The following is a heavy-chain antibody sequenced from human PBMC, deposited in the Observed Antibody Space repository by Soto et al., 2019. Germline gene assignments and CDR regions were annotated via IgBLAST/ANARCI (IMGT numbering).Heavy chain of an antibody. CDR3: ARDGPRGYSYAHDP. Sequence: SETLSLTCTVSGGSISSGGYYWSWIRQHPGKGLEWIGYIYYSGSTYYNPSLKSRVTISVDTSKNQFSLKLSSVTAADTAVYYCARDGPRGYSYAHDPWGQGTLVTVSS. CDR2: IYYSGST. CDR1: GGSISSGGYY. J-gene: IGHJ5*02. D-gene: IGHD5-18*01. V-gene: IGHV4-31*03.